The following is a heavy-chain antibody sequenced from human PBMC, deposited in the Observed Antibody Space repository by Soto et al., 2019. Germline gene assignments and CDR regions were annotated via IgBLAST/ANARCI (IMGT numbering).Heavy chain of an antibody. D-gene: IGHD3-22*01. CDR1: GFTFSSYG. V-gene: IGHV3-33*01. CDR3: AREPDSSGYLFDY. J-gene: IGHJ4*02. Sequence: QVQLVKSGGGVVQPGRSLRLSCAASGFTFSSYGMHWVRQAPGKGLEWVAVIWYDGSNKYYADSVKGRFTISRDNSKNTLYLQMNSLRAEDTAVYYCAREPDSSGYLFDYWCQGTLVTVSS. CDR2: IWYDGSNK.